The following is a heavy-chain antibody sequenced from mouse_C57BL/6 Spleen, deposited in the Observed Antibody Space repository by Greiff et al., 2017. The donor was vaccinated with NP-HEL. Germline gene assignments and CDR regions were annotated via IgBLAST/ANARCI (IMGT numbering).Heavy chain of an antibody. CDR1: GFTFSDYY. J-gene: IGHJ2*01. CDR3: ARVGYYGPYYFDY. CDR2: INYDGSST. V-gene: IGHV5-16*01. Sequence: EVKLVESEGGLVQPGSSMKLSCTASGFTFSDYYMAWVRQVPEKGLEWVANINYDGSSTYYLDSLKSRFIISRDNAKNILYLQMSSLKSEDTATYYCARVGYYGPYYFDYWGQGTTLTVSS. D-gene: IGHD1-2*01.